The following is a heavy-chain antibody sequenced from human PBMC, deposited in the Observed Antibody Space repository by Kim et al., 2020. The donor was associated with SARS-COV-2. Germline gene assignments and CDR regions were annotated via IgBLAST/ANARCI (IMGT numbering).Heavy chain of an antibody. CDR1: GFTFSSYW. J-gene: IGHJ6*02. D-gene: IGHD3-10*02. V-gene: IGHV3-7*01. CDR3: ARGGVLSGGDG. Sequence: GGSLRLSCAASGFTFSSYWMSWVRQAPGKGLEWVAHIKKDGSQKNSVDSVKGRFTISRDNAKNTLYLQMSSLRVEDTAVYYCARGGVLSGGDGWGQGTT. CDR2: IKKDGSQK.